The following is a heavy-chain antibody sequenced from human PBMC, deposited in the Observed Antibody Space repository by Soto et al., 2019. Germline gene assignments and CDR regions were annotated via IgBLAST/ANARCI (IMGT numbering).Heavy chain of an antibody. CDR2: ISFSGGAT. CDR3: ARGAPSYYLYYLDS. Sequence: GSMGISGSACVFTVDNSAVDWVRQAPGKGLEWVSGISFSGGATYYRDSVKGRFTISRDNSRNTVSLQMNSLRAEDTAIYYCARGAPSYYLYYLDSWGQGALVTVSS. D-gene: IGHD3-10*01. J-gene: IGHJ4*02. CDR1: VFTVDNSA. V-gene: IGHV3-23*01.